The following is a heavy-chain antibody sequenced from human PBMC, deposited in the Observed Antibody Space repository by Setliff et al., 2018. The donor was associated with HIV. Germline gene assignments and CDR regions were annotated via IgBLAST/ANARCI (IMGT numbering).Heavy chain of an antibody. CDR2: IYYSGST. V-gene: IGHV4-39*07. CDR3: ARDKRFGYDYGGYDY. D-gene: IGHD5-12*01. Sequence: LSLTCTVSGGSISSNNYYWGWIRQPPGKGLEWIGSIYYSGSTYYNPSLKSRVAISLDTSKNQFSLKLRSVTVADTAVYYCARDKRFGYDYGGYDYWGQGTLVTVSS. J-gene: IGHJ4*02. CDR1: GGSISSNNYY.